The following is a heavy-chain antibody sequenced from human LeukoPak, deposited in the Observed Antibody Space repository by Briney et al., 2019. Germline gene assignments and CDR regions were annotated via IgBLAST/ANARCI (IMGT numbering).Heavy chain of an antibody. D-gene: IGHD3-16*02. V-gene: IGHV1-2*02. Sequence: ASVKVSCKASGYTFTGYYMHWVRQAPGQGLEWMGWINPNSGGTNYAQKFQGRVTMTRDTSISTAYMELSRLRSDDTAVYYCARGGQEYDYVXXSYRLFDYWGQGTLVTV. CDR2: INPNSGGT. CDR3: ARGGQEYDYVXXSYRLFDY. J-gene: IGHJ4*02. CDR1: GYTFTGYY.